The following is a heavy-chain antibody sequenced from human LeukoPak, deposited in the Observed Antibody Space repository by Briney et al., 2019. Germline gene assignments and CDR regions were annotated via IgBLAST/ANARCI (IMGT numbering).Heavy chain of an antibody. CDR2: ISGSGGRT. V-gene: IGHV3-23*01. Sequence: PGGSLRLSCAASGFAFSNYGMNWVRQAPGKGLEWVSGISGSGGRTYYADSVKGRFTISRDNSKNTLYLQMNSLRAEDTAVYYCAKDSKIVGPTFRSYHYMDVWGKGTTVTVSS. J-gene: IGHJ6*03. CDR3: AKDSKIVGPTFRSYHYMDV. D-gene: IGHD1-26*01. CDR1: GFAFSNYG.